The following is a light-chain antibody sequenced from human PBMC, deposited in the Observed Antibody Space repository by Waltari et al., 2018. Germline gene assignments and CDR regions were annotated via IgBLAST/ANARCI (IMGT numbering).Light chain of an antibody. CDR1: QTVLYSSNNKNY. CDR3: QQYYSIPRT. J-gene: IGKJ2*02. Sequence: DIVMTQSPDSLAVSLGERATINCKSSQTVLYSSNNKNYLAWYQQRPGQPPKLLIYWASTRESGVPDRFRGSGSGTDFTLTISSLQAEDVALYYCQQYYSIPRTFGQGTKLEIK. CDR2: WAS. V-gene: IGKV4-1*01.